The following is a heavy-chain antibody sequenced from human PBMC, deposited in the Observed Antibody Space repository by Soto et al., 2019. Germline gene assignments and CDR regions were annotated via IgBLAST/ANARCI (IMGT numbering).Heavy chain of an antibody. V-gene: IGHV1-58*01. D-gene: IGHD5-18*01. Sequence: QMPLVQSGPEVKKPGTSVKVSCKTSGFTFTNSAVQWVRQARGQRLEWLGRIVVGSGNADYAKKFQHRVTFTRDMSRSTVYMEMSNLRSEDTAVYYCTAEVVDTGLVWGQGTLVTVSS. CDR1: GFTFTNSA. CDR3: TAEVVDTGLV. CDR2: IVVGSGNA. J-gene: IGHJ4*02.